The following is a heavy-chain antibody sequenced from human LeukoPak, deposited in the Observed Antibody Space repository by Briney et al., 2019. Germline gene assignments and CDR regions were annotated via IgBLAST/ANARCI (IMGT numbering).Heavy chain of an antibody. J-gene: IGHJ4*02. Sequence: PGGSLRLSCAASGFTVSSNYMSWVPQAPGKGLEWVSVIYSGGSTYYADSVKGRFTISRNNSKDTMYLQMNSLRAEDTAVYYCARGLTLGFDYWGQGTLVTVSS. CDR2: IYSGGST. CDR3: ARGLTLGFDY. V-gene: IGHV3-66*02. CDR1: GFTVSSNY. D-gene: IGHD4-23*01.